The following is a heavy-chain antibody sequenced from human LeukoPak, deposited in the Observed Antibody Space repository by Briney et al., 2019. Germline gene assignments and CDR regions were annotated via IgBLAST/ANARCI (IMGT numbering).Heavy chain of an antibody. D-gene: IGHD3-22*01. J-gene: IGHJ4*02. CDR2: MYLSGTT. CDR1: GDSINSLDL. V-gene: IGHV4-4*02. Sequence: SETLSLTCTVSGDSINSLDLWSWVRQPPGKGLERIGEMYLSGTTHSNPSVKSRVTISIDKSKNQFFLNLSSVTAADTAVYYCAGLVGRYSSGLYYYYFDYWGQGTLVTVSS. CDR3: AGLVGRYSSGLYYYYFDY.